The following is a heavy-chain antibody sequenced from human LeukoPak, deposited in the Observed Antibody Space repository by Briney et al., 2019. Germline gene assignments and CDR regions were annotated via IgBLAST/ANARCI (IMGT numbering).Heavy chain of an antibody. CDR2: IKQDGSEK. CDR3: ARDHLYSYGYISEDY. D-gene: IGHD5-18*01. J-gene: IGHJ4*02. CDR1: GFTFSSYW. V-gene: IGHV3-7*01. Sequence: GGSLRLSCAASGFTFSSYWMSWVRQAPGKGLEGVANIKQDGSEKYYVDLVKGRFTISRDNAKNSLYLQMNSLRAEDTAVYYCARDHLYSYGYISEDYWGQGTLVTVSS.